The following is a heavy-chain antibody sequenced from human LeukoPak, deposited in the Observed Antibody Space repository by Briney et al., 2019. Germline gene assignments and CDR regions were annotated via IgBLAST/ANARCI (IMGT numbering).Heavy chain of an antibody. D-gene: IGHD6-19*01. V-gene: IGHV4-4*07. CDR3: ARDTVAGTFDY. J-gene: IGHJ4*02. CDR2: IHTSGST. Sequence: SETLSLTCTVSGVSISSYYWSWIRQPAGKGLEWIGRIHTSGSTNYNPSLKSRVTISVDTSKNQFSLKLSSVTAADTAVYYCARDTVAGTFDYWGQGTLVTVSS. CDR1: GVSISSYY.